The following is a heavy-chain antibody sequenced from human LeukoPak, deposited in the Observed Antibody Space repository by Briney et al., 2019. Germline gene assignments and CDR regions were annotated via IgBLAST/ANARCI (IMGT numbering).Heavy chain of an antibody. Sequence: PGGSLRLSCAASGFTFSSSAMSWVRQAPGKGLEWVSNISGSGSGGSTYYADSVKGRLTISRDNSKNTLYLQMNSLRAEDTAVYYCARGPMVRGVIIRRSKSGYFDYWGQGTLVTVSS. J-gene: IGHJ4*02. V-gene: IGHV3-23*01. CDR1: GFTFSSSA. CDR3: ARGPMVRGVIIRRSKSGYFDY. D-gene: IGHD3-10*01. CDR2: ISGSGSGGST.